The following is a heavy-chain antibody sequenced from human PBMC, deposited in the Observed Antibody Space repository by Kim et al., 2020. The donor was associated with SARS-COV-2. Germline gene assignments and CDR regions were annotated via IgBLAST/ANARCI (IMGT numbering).Heavy chain of an antibody. J-gene: IGHJ4*02. V-gene: IGHV3-23*01. D-gene: IGHD6-19*01. Sequence: YADSVKGRYTIYRDNSKKTLYLQKNSLRAEDTALYYCAKRTAGAGPYFDYWGQGALVTVSS. CDR3: AKRTAGAGPYFDY.